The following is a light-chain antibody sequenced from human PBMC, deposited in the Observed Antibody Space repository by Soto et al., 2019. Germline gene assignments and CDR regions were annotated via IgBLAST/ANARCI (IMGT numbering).Light chain of an antibody. V-gene: IGLV1-44*01. CDR2: SNN. Sequence: QSVLTQPPSASGTPGQRVTISCSGSSSNIGSNTVNWYQQLPGTAPTLLIYSNNQRPSWVPDRFSGSKSGTSASLAISGLQSEDEADYYSAAWDDSVNGYVFGTGTKVTVL. CDR1: SSNIGSNT. J-gene: IGLJ1*01. CDR3: AAWDDSVNGYV.